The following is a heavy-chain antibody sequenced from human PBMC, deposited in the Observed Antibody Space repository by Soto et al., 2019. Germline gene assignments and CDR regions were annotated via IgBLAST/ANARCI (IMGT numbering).Heavy chain of an antibody. CDR1: GFTFSNAW. J-gene: IGHJ3*02. D-gene: IGHD4-17*01. Sequence: GGSLRLSCAASGFTFSNAWMNWVRQAPGKGLEWVGRIKSKTDGGTTGYAAPVKGRFTISRDDSKNTLYLQMNSLKTEDTAVYYCTTDFDYGAPDAFDIWGQGTMVTVSS. CDR3: TTDFDYGAPDAFDI. V-gene: IGHV3-15*07. CDR2: IKSKTDGGTT.